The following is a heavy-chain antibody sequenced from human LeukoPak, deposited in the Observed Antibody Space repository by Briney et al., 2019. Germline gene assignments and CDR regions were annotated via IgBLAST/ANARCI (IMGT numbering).Heavy chain of an antibody. V-gene: IGHV4-39*01. CDR3: ARPRIGYCSSTSCYASNWFDP. CDR1: GGSISSSSYY. D-gene: IGHD2-2*01. J-gene: IGHJ5*02. Sequence: SETLSLTCTVSGGSISSSSYYWGWIRQPPGKGLEWIGSIYYSGSTYYNPSLKSRVTISVDTSKNQFSLKLSSVTAADTAVYYCARPRIGYCSSTSCYASNWFDPWGQGTLVTVSS. CDR2: IYYSGST.